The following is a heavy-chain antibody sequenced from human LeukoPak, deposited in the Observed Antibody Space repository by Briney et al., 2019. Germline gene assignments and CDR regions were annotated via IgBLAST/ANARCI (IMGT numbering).Heavy chain of an antibody. CDR3: ARELYYDFWSGYSYYFDY. V-gene: IGHV3-7*03. Sequence: GGSLRLSCAASGFTFSSYWMSWVRQAPGKGLEWVANIKQDGSEKYYVDSVKGRFTISRDNAKNSLYLQMNSLRAEDTAVCYCARELYYDFWSGYSYYFDYWGQGTLVTVSS. CDR2: IKQDGSEK. J-gene: IGHJ4*02. CDR1: GFTFSSYW. D-gene: IGHD3-3*01.